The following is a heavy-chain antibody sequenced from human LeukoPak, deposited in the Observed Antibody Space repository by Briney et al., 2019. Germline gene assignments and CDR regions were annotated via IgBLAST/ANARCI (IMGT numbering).Heavy chain of an antibody. V-gene: IGHV4-4*07. CDR3: ARGGAVAGTRGSYYYYYYYMDV. D-gene: IGHD6-19*01. CDR1: GGSISSYY. J-gene: IGHJ6*03. CDR2: IYTSGST. Sequence: SETLSLTCTVSGGSISSYYWSWIRQPAGKGLEWIGRIYTSGSTNYNPSLKSRVTISVDKSKNQFSLKRSSVTAADTAVYYCARGGAVAGTRGSYYYYYYYMDVWGKGTTVTVSS.